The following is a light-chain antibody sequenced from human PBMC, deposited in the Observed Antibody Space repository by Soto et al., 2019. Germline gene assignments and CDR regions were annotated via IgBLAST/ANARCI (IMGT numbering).Light chain of an antibody. CDR1: QSISNW. J-gene: IGKJ4*01. Sequence: DIQMTQSPFTLSASVGDRVTITCRASQSISNWLAWYQQKPGKAPKLLIYDASSLESGVPSRFSGSGSGTEFTLTISSLQPDDFATYYCQQYNSYSLTFGGGTKVEIK. CDR3: QQYNSYSLT. CDR2: DAS. V-gene: IGKV1-5*01.